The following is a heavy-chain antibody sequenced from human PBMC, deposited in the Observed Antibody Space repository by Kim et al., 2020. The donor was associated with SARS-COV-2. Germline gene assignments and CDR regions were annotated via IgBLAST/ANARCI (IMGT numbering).Heavy chain of an antibody. CDR1: GGSISSSSYY. D-gene: IGHD6-13*01. Sequence: SETLSLTCTVSGGSISSSSYYWGWIRQPPGKGLEWIGSIYYSGSTYYNPSLKSRVTISVDTSKNQFSLKLSSVTAADTAVYYCARHEINSSSDNWFDPWGQGTLVTVSS. CDR2: IYYSGST. J-gene: IGHJ5*02. CDR3: ARHEINSSSDNWFDP. V-gene: IGHV4-39*01.